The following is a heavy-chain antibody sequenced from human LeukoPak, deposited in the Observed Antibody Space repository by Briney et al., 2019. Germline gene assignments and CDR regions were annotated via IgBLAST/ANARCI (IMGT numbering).Heavy chain of an antibody. D-gene: IGHD3-9*01. Sequence: PGGSLRLSCAASGFTFSSYAMSWVRQAPGKGLEWVSAISGSGGSTYYADSVKGRFTISRDNSKNTLYLQMNSLRAEDTAVYYCARGPVLRYFDWLPNTPAFDYWGQGTLVTVSS. CDR2: ISGSGGST. V-gene: IGHV3-23*01. J-gene: IGHJ4*02. CDR1: GFTFSSYA. CDR3: ARGPVLRYFDWLPNTPAFDY.